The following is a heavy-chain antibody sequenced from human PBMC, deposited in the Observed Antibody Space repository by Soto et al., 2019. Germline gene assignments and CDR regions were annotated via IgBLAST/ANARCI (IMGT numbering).Heavy chain of an antibody. CDR1: GFTFSSYA. CDR3: AKDFGPLGMEFAFDI. Sequence: GGSLRLSCAASGFTFSSYAMSWVRQAPGKGLEWVSAISGSGGSTYYADSVKGRFTITRDNSKNTLYLQMNSLRAEDTAVYYCAKDFGPLGMEFAFDIWGQGTMVTVSS. V-gene: IGHV3-23*01. CDR2: ISGSGGST. J-gene: IGHJ3*02. D-gene: IGHD7-27*01.